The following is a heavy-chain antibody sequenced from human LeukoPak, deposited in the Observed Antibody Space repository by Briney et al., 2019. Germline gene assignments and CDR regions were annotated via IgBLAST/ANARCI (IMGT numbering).Heavy chain of an antibody. D-gene: IGHD3-22*01. CDR3: AREWAHYYDSSGYYREWFDP. J-gene: IGHJ5*02. V-gene: IGHV4-59*12. CDR2: IYYSGST. Sequence: KPSETLSLTCTVSGGSISSYYWSWIRQPPGKGLEWIGYIYYSGSTNYNPSLKSRVTISVDTSKNQFSLKLSSVTAADTAVYYCAREWAHYYDSSGYYREWFDPWGQGTLVTVSS. CDR1: GGSISSYY.